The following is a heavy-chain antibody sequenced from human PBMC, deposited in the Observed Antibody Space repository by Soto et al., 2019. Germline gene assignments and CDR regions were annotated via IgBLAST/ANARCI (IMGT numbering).Heavy chain of an antibody. CDR3: VRDYSGSSFDY. J-gene: IGHJ4*02. V-gene: IGHV4-38-2*02. CDR1: VYSIISGYY. Sequence: SETLSLTCAFSVYSIISGYYCGWIQQPPGKGLEWIGSMYHSGSTDYNPSLKSRITISVDTSKNQFSLKLRSATAADTAVYYCVRDYSGSSFDYWGQGTLVTVSS. D-gene: IGHD1-26*01. CDR2: MYHSGST.